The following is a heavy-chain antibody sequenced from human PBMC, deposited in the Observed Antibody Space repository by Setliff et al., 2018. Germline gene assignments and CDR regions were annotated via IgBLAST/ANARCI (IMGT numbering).Heavy chain of an antibody. J-gene: IGHJ4*02. CDR1: GFAFDSYA. Sequence: GGSLRLSCAASGFAFDSYAMHWVRQAPGKGLEWVALITFDGSNKYYTDSVKGRFTISRDISKNTLYLQMNSLRPEDKAVYYCAKDRGTGWYMVFNWGQGTLVTVSS. CDR3: AKDRGTGWYMVFN. V-gene: IGHV3-30-3*01. CDR2: ITFDGSNK. D-gene: IGHD6-19*01.